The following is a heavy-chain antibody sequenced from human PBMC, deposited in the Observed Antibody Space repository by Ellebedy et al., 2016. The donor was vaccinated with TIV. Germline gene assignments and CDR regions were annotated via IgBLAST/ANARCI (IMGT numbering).Heavy chain of an antibody. CDR2: IYTSGST. CDR3: AREYCSSTSCYTVDYYMDV. Sequence: SETLSLTXTVSGGSISSYYWSWIRQPPGKGLEWIGRIYTSGSTNYNPSLKSRVTMSVDTSKNQFSLKLSSVTAADTAVYYCAREYCSSTSCYTVDYYMDVWGKGTTVTVSS. CDR1: GGSISSYY. J-gene: IGHJ6*03. V-gene: IGHV4-4*07. D-gene: IGHD2-2*02.